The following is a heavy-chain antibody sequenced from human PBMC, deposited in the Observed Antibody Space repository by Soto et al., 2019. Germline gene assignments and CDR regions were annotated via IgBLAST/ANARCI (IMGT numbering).Heavy chain of an antibody. D-gene: IGHD1-26*01. CDR3: ARDDSGFSGSHYIDYFNY. Sequence: ASVQVSCQASGSTFPSYAMHWVRQAPGQRLEWMGWINAGNGNTKYSQKFQGRVTITRDTSASTAYMELSSLRSEDTAVYYCARDDSGFSGSHYIDYFNYWGQGALVTVSS. CDR2: INAGNGNT. J-gene: IGHJ4*02. CDR1: GSTFPSYA. V-gene: IGHV1-3*01.